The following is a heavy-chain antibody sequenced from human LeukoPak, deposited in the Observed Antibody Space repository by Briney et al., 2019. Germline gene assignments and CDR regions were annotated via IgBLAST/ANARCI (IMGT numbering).Heavy chain of an antibody. J-gene: IGHJ4*02. CDR1: GFTFSSYW. V-gene: IGHV3-7*01. D-gene: IGHD3-3*01. CDR2: IKQDGSEK. Sequence: GGSLRLSCAASGFTFSSYWMSWVRRAPGKGLEWVANIKQDGSEKYYVDSVVGRFTISRDNAKNSLYLQMNSLRAEDTAVYYCARGLYDFWSGYGAYYFDYWGQGTLVTVSS. CDR3: ARGLYDFWSGYGAYYFDY.